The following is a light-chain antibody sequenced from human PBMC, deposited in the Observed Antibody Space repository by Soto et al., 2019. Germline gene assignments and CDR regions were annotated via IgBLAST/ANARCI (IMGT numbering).Light chain of an antibody. CDR3: QQSYSTPMYT. Sequence: DIQMTQSPSSLSASVGDRVTITCRASQSISNYLNWYQQKPGKAPKLLIYAASSLQSGVPSRFSGSGSGTDFTLTIGSLQAEDIATYYCQQSYSTPMYTFGQGTKLEIK. V-gene: IGKV1-39*01. CDR1: QSISNY. CDR2: AAS. J-gene: IGKJ2*01.